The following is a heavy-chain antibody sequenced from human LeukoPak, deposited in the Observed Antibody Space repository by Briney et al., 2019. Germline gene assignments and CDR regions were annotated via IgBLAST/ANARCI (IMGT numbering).Heavy chain of an antibody. CDR1: GGSISSYY. D-gene: IGHD3-22*01. CDR3: ARHGVLYYDSSGYYFPRWYFDL. J-gene: IGHJ2*01. CDR2: IYYSGST. Sequence: SETLSLTCTVSGGSISSYYWSWTRQPPGKGLEWIGYIYYSGSTNYNPSLKGRVTISVDTSKDQFSLKLSSVTAADTAVYYCARHGVLYYDSSGYYFPRWYFDLWGRGTLVTVSS. V-gene: IGHV4-59*08.